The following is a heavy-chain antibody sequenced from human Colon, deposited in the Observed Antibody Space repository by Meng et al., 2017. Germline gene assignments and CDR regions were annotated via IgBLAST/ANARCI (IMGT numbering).Heavy chain of an antibody. D-gene: IGHD2-8*01. CDR1: GYTFTSYA. V-gene: IGHV1-8*01. CDR2: MNPNSGNT. Sequence: ASVKVSCKASGYTFTSYAINWVRQATGQGLEWMGWMNPNSGNTGYAQKFQGRVTMTRNTSISTAYMELSSLRSEDTAVYYCARGPMVSQYFHHWGQGTLVTVSS. J-gene: IGHJ1*01. CDR3: ARGPMVSQYFHH.